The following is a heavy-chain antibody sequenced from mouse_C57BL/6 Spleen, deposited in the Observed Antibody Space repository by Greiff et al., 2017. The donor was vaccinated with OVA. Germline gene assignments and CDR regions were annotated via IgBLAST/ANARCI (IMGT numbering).Heavy chain of an antibody. CDR1: GYSITSGYY. CDR3: ARGALFYAMDY. CDR2: ISYDGSN. V-gene: IGHV3-6*01. Sequence: EVKLQESGPGLVKPSQSLSLTCSVTGYSITSGYYWNWIRQFPGNKLEWMGYISYDGSNNYNPSLKNRISITRDTSKNQFFLKLNSVTTEDTATYYCARGALFYAMDYWGQGTSVTVSS. D-gene: IGHD3-1*01. J-gene: IGHJ4*01.